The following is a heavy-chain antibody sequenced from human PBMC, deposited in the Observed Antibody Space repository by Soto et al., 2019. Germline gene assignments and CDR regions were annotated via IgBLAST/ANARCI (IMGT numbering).Heavy chain of an antibody. CDR2: IYYTGST. V-gene: IGHV4-30-4*01. D-gene: IGHD1-26*01. CDR3: ARGLITGSQYSGGWYYFDS. CDR1: GVSINSGDNF. J-gene: IGHJ4*02. Sequence: PSETLSLTCTVSGVSINSGDNFWSWIRQPPGKGLEWMGYIYYTGSTYYNPSLNRRITMSVHTSNNQFSLKLSSVTAADTAVYYCARGLITGSQYSGGWYYFDSWGQGTQVTV.